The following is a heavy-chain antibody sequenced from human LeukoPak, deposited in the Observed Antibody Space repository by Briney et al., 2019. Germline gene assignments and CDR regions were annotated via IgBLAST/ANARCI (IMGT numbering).Heavy chain of an antibody. Sequence: GGALRLSCAASGFTFSTYWVHWVRQTPGKGLVWVSRIKSDGSTTSYADSVKGRFTISRDNAKNTLYLQMNSLRAEDTAVYYCASSRSFTNWGQGTLVTVSS. D-gene: IGHD6-13*01. CDR2: IKSDGSTT. J-gene: IGHJ4*02. CDR1: GFTFSTYW. V-gene: IGHV3-74*01. CDR3: ASSRSFTN.